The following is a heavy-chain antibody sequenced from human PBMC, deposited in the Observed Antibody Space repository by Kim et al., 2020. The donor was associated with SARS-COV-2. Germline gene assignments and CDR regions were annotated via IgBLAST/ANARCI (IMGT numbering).Heavy chain of an antibody. CDR1: GGSISSSSYY. CDR2: IYYSGST. CDR3: ARHSPSYDILTGYRPSADLDY. D-gene: IGHD3-9*01. Sequence: SETLSLTCTVSGGSISSSSYYWGWIRQPPGKGLEWIGSIYYSGSTYYNPSLKSRVTISVDTSKNQFSLKLSSVTAADTAVYHCARHSPSYDILTGYRPSADLDYWGQGTLVTVSS. J-gene: IGHJ4*02. V-gene: IGHV4-39*01.